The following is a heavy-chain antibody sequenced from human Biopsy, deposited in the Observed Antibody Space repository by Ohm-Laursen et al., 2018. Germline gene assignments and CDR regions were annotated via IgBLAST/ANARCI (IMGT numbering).Heavy chain of an antibody. CDR2: SIPILGKG. D-gene: IGHD5-24*01. V-gene: IGHV1-69*06. CDR1: GGTFSNYG. CDR3: ATKLTGYFHH. J-gene: IGHJ1*01. Sequence: SVKVSCNAPGGTFSNYGVNWVRQAPGQGLEWLGGSIPILGKGNYAQKFQDRVTVAADTSTSTATMELRSLRSDDTAMYYCATKLTGYFHHWGQGTLVIVSS.